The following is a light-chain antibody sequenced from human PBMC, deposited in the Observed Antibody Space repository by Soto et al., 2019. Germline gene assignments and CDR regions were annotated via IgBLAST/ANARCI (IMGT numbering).Light chain of an antibody. CDR1: SSVVGSYNL. CDR3: CSYAGSSPYA. CDR2: EGS. J-gene: IGLJ1*01. V-gene: IGLV2-23*01. Sequence: LTQPASVSGSPGQSITISCPGTSSVVGSYNLVSWYQQHPGKAPKLMIYEGSKRPSGVSNRFSGSKSGNTASLTISGLQAEDEADYYCCSYAGSSPYAFVPGTKVTV.